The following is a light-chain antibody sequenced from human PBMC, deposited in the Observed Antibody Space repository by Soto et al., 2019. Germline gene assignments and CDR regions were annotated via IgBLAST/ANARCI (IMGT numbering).Light chain of an antibody. CDR2: DSS. CDR3: QQRSNWPLT. Sequence: EIVLTKFPATLSFSPGERATLSCRASQSVSSYLAWYQQKRGQAPRLLIYDSSNRATGIPARFSGSGSGTDFSLTISSLEPEDFAVYYCQQRSNWPLTFGGGTKVEIK. CDR1: QSVSSY. V-gene: IGKV3-11*01. J-gene: IGKJ4*01.